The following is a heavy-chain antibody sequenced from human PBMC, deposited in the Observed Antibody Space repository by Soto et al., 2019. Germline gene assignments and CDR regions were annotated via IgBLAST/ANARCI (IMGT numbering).Heavy chain of an antibody. V-gene: IGHV4-30-2*01. CDR3: AREATVTTSEHAGAFDI. CDR1: GGSISSGAYS. CDR2: IYHSGNT. J-gene: IGHJ3*02. D-gene: IGHD4-17*01. Sequence: SETLSLTCTVSGGSISSGAYSWSWIRQPPGKGLEWIGYIYHSGNTYYNPSLKSRVAISVDRSKNQFSLKLSSVTAADTAVYYCAREATVTTSEHAGAFDIWGQGTMVTVSS.